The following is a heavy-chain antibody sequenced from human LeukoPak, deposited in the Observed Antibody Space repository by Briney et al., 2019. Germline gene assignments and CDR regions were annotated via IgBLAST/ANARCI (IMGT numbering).Heavy chain of an antibody. J-gene: IGHJ3*01. Sequence: GGSLRLSCSASGFSFRSFTMHWVRQAPGKGLEWVSGISDSDADTHYADSVKGRFTISRDNSKNTVYLQMSSLRVEDTALYYCAKDFVRGTLTGAFDVWGRGAMVTVST. V-gene: IGHV3-23*01. CDR3: AKDFVRGTLTGAFDV. D-gene: IGHD3-10*01. CDR2: ISDSDADT. CDR1: GFSFRSFT.